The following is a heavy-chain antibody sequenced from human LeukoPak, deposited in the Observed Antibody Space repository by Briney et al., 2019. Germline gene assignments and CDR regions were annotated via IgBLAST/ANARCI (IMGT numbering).Heavy chain of an antibody. V-gene: IGHV3-74*01. Sequence: PGGSLRLSCAASGFSLSGYWMHWVRQAPGRELVWVSRMSSEGSGTTYADSVKGRFTISGDNAKNTLYLQMNSLRAEDAAVYYCTRVQAGRSGLMDVWGRGTTVTVS. D-gene: IGHD2-8*02. CDR3: TRVQAGRSGLMDV. CDR1: GFSLSGYW. J-gene: IGHJ6*02. CDR2: MSSEGSGT.